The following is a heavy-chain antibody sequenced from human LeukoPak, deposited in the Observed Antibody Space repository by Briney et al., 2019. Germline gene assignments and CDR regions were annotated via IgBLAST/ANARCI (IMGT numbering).Heavy chain of an antibody. V-gene: IGHV1-18*01. Sequence: VASVKVSCKASGYTFSSYGISWVRQAPGQGLEWMGWISAYNGNTNYAQMVQGRVTMTTDTSTSTAYMEVRSLRSDDTATYYCARDVGDIVTIPAAISVPWGQGTLVTVSS. CDR2: ISAYNGNT. CDR1: GYTFSSYG. D-gene: IGHD2-2*01. J-gene: IGHJ5*02. CDR3: ARDVGDIVTIPAAISVP.